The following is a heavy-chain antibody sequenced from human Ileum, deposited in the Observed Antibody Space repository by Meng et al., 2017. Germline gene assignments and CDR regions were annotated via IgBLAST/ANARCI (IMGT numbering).Heavy chain of an antibody. D-gene: IGHD2-15*01. CDR3: VNYCSGGKCSPNEKTQH. J-gene: IGHJ1*01. CDR1: RGSFSSGNW. V-gene: IGHV4-4*02. Sequence: QLRLQESGPGLVKPSETLSLTCSVSRGSFSSGNWWGWVRQPPGKGLEWIGEIFHTGNTNYNPSLQSRVSLSIDKSKNQFSLKVISVTAADTAVYYCVNYCSGGKCSPNEKTQHWGQGTLVTVSS. CDR2: IFHTGNT.